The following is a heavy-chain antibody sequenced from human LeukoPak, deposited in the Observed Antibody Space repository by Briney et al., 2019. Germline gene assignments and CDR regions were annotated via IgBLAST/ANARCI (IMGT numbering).Heavy chain of an antibody. CDR1: GYTFTRYG. D-gene: IGHD3-22*01. CDR2: ISPFSGNT. Sequence: GSVKVSCKVSGYTFTRYGVNWVRQAPGQGLEWVGGISPFSGNTDYAQTFQGRVTISTDTSTNTPYMKQRSLRSGDTAVYNCARDSYDSGGAYFLLKFIYNW. V-gene: IGHV1-18*01. CDR3: ARDSYDSGGAYFLLKFIYNW. J-gene: IGHJ5*01.